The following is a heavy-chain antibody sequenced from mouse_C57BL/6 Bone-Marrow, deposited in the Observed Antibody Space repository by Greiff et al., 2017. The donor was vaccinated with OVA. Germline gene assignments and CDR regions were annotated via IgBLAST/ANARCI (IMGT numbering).Heavy chain of an antibody. D-gene: IGHD4-1*01. V-gene: IGHV5-9*01. CDR1: GFTFSSYT. J-gene: IGHJ3*01. CDR2: ISGGGGNT. CDR3: ARHEWGYWAWFAY. Sequence: EVKLEESGGGLVKPGGSLKLSCAASGFTFSSYTMSWVRQTPEKRLEWVATISGGGGNTYYPDSVKGRFTISRDNAKNTLYLQMSSLRSEDTALYYCARHEWGYWAWFAYWGQGTLVTVSA.